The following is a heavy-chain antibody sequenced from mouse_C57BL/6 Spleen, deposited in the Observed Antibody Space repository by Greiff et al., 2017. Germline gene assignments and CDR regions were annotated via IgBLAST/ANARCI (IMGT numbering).Heavy chain of an antibody. J-gene: IGHJ4*01. D-gene: IGHD1-1*01. CDR1: GYSFTDYN. Sequence: EVQLQESGPELVKPGASVKISCKASGYSFTDYNMNWVKQSNGKSLEWIGVINPNYGTTSSNQKFKGKATLTVEQSSSTAYMQLNSLPSEESAVYYCARWSYGSSYVMDYWGQVTSVTLSS. CDR3: ARWSYGSSYVMDY. V-gene: IGHV1-39*01. CDR2: INPNYGTT.